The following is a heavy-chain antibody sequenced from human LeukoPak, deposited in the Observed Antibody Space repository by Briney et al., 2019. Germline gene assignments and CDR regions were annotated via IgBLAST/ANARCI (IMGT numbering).Heavy chain of an antibody. CDR2: ISWNSGSI. CDR1: GFNVSSNY. V-gene: IGHV3-9*01. Sequence: GGSLRLSCAASGFNVSSNYMTWVRQAPGKGLEWVSGISWNSGSIGYADSVKGRFTISRDNAKNSLYLQMNSLRAEDTALYYCAKDLEPRAYYYGMDVWGQGTTVTVSS. J-gene: IGHJ6*02. D-gene: IGHD3-3*01. CDR3: AKDLEPRAYYYGMDV.